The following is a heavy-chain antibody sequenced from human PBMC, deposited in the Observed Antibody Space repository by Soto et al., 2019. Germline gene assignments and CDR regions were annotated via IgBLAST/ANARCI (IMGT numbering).Heavy chain of an antibody. D-gene: IGHD1-26*01. CDR2: INHSGST. CDR1: GGSFSGYY. Sequence: QVQLQQWGAGLLKPSETLSLTCAVYGGSFSGYYWSWIRQPPGKGLEWIGEINHSGSTNYNPSLKSRVTISVDTSKNQFSLKLSSVTAADTAVYYCARGRLVGAFFDYWGQGTLVTVSS. J-gene: IGHJ4*02. CDR3: ARGRLVGAFFDY. V-gene: IGHV4-34*01.